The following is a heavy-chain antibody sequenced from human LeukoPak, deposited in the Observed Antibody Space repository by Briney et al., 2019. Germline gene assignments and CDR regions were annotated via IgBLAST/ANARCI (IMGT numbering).Heavy chain of an antibody. CDR2: IKSKAGGGTR. D-gene: IGHD6-19*01. CDR3: TTASLAVAGPYYYYYYMDV. J-gene: IGHJ6*03. Sequence: GGSLRLSCAASGFTFSNAWMSWVRQAPGKGLEWVGRIKSKAGGGTRDYAAPVKGRFTISRDDSKNTLYLQMNSLTTEDTAVYYCTTASLAVAGPYYYYYYMDVWGKGTTVTVSS. V-gene: IGHV3-15*01. CDR1: GFTFSNAW.